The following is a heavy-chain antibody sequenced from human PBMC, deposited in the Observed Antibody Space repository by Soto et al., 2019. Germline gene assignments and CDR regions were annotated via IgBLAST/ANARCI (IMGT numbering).Heavy chain of an antibody. J-gene: IGHJ3*02. V-gene: IGHV3-23*01. CDR2: ISGGGGDT. CDR1: RFTFSTYA. CDR3: AKSLFGGPDI. D-gene: IGHD2-15*01. Sequence: GGSLRLSCAASRFTFSTYAMSWVRQAPGKGLEWVSGISGGGGDTSYADSVRGRFTCSRDNSKNTLYLQMNSLRAEDTALYYCAKSLFGGPDIWGQGSMVTVSS.